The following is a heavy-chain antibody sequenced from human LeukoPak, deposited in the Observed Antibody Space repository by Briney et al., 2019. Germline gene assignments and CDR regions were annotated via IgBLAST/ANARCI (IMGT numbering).Heavy chain of an antibody. Sequence: SGTLSLTCTVSGGSISSGSYYWSWIRQPAGKGLEWIGRIYTSGGTNYNPSLKSRVTISVDTSKNQFSLKLSSVTAADTAVYYCARDPRIAAAPDVRPWGQGTLVTVSS. V-gene: IGHV4-61*02. CDR1: GGSISSGSYY. CDR2: IYTSGGT. D-gene: IGHD6-13*01. CDR3: ARDPRIAAAPDVRP. J-gene: IGHJ5*02.